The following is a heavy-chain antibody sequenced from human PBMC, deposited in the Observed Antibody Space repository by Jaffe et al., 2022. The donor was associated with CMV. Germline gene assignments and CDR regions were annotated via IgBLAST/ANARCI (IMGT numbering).Heavy chain of an antibody. CDR2: INHSGST. Sequence: QVQLQQWGAGLLKPSETLSLTCAVYGGSFSGYYWSWIRQPPGKGLEWIGEINHSGSTNYNPSLKSRVTISVDTSKNQFSLKLSSVTAADTAVYYCARGKVLRGITMVRGANPYYYYMDVWGKGTTVTVSS. CDR1: GGSFSGYY. CDR3: ARGKVLRGITMVRGANPYYYYMDV. D-gene: IGHD3-10*01. J-gene: IGHJ6*03. V-gene: IGHV4-34*01.